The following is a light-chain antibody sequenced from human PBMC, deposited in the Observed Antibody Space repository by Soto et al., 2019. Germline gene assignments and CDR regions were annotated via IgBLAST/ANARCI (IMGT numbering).Light chain of an antibody. J-gene: IGLJ2*01. Sequence: QSALTQPASVSGSPGQSITISCTGTSSDNGTYNYVSWYQHDAGKAPKLLIYEVSDRPSGVSNRFSGSKSGNTASLTISGLQAEDEADYYCSSYTSSSPLVLFGGGTKLTVL. CDR1: SSDNGTYNY. CDR3: SSYTSSSPLVL. V-gene: IGLV2-14*01. CDR2: EVS.